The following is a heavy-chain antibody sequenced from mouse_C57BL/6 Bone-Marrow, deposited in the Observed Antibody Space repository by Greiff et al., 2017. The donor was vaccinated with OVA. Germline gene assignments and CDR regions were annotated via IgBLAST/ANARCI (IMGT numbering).Heavy chain of an antibody. CDR3: ARCFDY. V-gene: IGHV1-81*01. J-gene: IGHJ2*01. Sequence: QVQLQQSGAELARPGASVKLSCKASGYTFTSYGISWVKQRTGQGLEWIGEIYPRSGNTYYNDKFKGKATLTADKSSSPAYMELRRLTSEDSAVYFCARCFDYWGQGTTLTVSS. CDR1: GYTFTSYG. CDR2: IYPRSGNT.